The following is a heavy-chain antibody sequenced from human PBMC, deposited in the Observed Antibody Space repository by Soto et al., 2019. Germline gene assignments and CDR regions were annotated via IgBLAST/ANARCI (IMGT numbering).Heavy chain of an antibody. D-gene: IGHD2-21*01. J-gene: IGHJ6*03. CDR1: GGSFISYS. Sequence: QVQLVQSGAELKKPGSSVKVSCEASGGSFISYSFTWVRQAPGQGLEWMGRIIPIQGKANYALKFQDRVTITADRSTRTAYMELRSLRPEDTAVYYCAKSLLFVDHAYMDVWGKGTTVTASS. V-gene: IGHV1-69*02. CDR2: IIPIQGKA. CDR3: AKSLLFVDHAYMDV.